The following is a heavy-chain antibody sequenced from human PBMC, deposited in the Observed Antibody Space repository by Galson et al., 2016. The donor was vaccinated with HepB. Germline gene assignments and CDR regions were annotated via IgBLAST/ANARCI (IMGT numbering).Heavy chain of an antibody. CDR2: SFHDEDYT. Sequence: SLRLSCAASGFTLSKYHMHWVRQAPGKGLEWVALSFHDEDYTYYPDSVKGRFTISRDNTKGTVYLHMNSTRDEDTAVYYCTREANDAFDIWGQGTMVTVSS. V-gene: IGHV3-30-3*01. J-gene: IGHJ3*02. CDR3: TREANDAFDI. CDR1: GFTLSKYH.